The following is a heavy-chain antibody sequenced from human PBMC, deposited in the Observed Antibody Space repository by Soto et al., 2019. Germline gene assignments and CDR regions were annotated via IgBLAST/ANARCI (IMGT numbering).Heavy chain of an antibody. Sequence: ASVKVSCKTSGYTFSSYYMHWVRQAPGQGLEWMGIINPSGGSTTYAEKFQGRVTMTGDTSTSTVYMELSSLRSEDTAVYYCARDGKVSSHDFWYVYGGDNWFDPWGQGTLVTVSS. CDR2: INPSGGST. CDR3: ARDGKVSSHDFWYVYGGDNWFDP. V-gene: IGHV1-46*01. CDR1: GYTFSSYY. D-gene: IGHD3-3*01. J-gene: IGHJ5*02.